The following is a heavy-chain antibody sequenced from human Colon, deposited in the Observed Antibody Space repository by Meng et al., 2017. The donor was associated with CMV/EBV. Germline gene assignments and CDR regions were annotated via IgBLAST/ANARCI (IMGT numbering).Heavy chain of an antibody. J-gene: IGHJ1*01. CDR2: IWYDGSNK. Sequence: GESLKISCAASGFTFDNYGMHWVRQAPGKGLEWVAFIWYDGSNKYYEDSVKGRFTISRDNSKNMLYLQINSLRLEDTALYNCAAARGGDCGGTSYYGYFEYWGQGTPVTVSS. V-gene: IGHV3-30*02. CDR3: AAARGGDCGGTSYYGYFEY. CDR1: GFTFDNYG. D-gene: IGHD3-10*01.